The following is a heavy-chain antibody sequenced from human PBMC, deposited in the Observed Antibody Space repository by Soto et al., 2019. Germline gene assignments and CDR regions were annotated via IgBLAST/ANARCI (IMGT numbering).Heavy chain of an antibody. J-gene: IGHJ6*02. D-gene: IGHD2-21*01. CDR1: GFTFSSYG. CDR3: AKGIDYYYYGMDV. CDR2: ISYDGSNK. V-gene: IGHV3-30*18. Sequence: QVQLVESGGGVVQPGRSLRLSCAASGFTFSSYGMHWVRQAPGKGLEWVAVISYDGSNKYYADSVKGRFTISRDNSKNTLYLQMNSLRAEDTAVYYCAKGIDYYYYGMDVWGQGTTVTVSS.